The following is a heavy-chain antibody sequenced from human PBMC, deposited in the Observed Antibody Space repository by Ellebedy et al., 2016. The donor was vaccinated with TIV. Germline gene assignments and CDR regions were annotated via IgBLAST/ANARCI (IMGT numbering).Heavy chain of an antibody. V-gene: IGHV4-39*01. CDR3: ARTDPWQPIDD. Sequence: MPSETLSLTCTVSGGSISSSSYYWVWIRQPPGKGLEWIGSIFYSGSTYYNPSLKSRVTISVDTSKNQFSLNLRTVTAADTAVYYCARTDPWQPIDDWGQGILVSVSS. CDR2: IFYSGST. CDR1: GGSISSSSYY. D-gene: IGHD2-21*02. J-gene: IGHJ4*02.